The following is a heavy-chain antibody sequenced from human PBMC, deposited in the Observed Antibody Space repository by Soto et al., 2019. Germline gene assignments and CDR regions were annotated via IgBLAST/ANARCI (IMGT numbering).Heavy chain of an antibody. V-gene: IGHV6-1*01. CDR2: TYYRSKWYN. CDR3: ARDLGRTYGMDV. Sequence: QVQLQQSGPGLVKPSQPLSLTCSISGDSVSSSTAWNWIRQSPSRGLEWLGRTYYRSKWYNDYAVSMKSRISIHPDTSKNPFSPQLNSVTPDDTAVYYCARDLGRTYGMDVWGQGTTVTVSS. CDR1: GDSVSSSTA. D-gene: IGHD7-27*01. J-gene: IGHJ6*02.